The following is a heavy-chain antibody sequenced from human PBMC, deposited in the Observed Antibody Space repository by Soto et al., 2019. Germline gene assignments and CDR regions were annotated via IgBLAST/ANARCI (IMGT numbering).Heavy chain of an antibody. CDR3: AKLRGGGLGDAADF. CDR2: ISGGGYTT. J-gene: IGHJ4*02. CDR1: GFTFSSYA. D-gene: IGHD3-16*01. Sequence: PGGSLRLSCVASGFTFSSYAMSWVRQAPGRGLEWVSVISGGGYTTYYTDSVKGRFTISRDNSKNTLYLQVNRLRAEDTATYYCAKLRGGGLGDAADFWGQGTLVTVSS. V-gene: IGHV3-23*01.